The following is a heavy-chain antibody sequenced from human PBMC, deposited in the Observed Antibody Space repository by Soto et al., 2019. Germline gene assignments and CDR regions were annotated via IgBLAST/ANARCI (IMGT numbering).Heavy chain of an antibody. CDR3: ARDRGTQLLSYYYYYGVDV. Sequence: SQTLSLTCAISGDSVSSNSAAWNWIRQSPSRGLEWLGRTYYRSKWYNDYAVSVKSRITINPDTSKNQFSLQLNSVTPEDTAVYYSARDRGTQLLSYYYYYGVDVWGQGTTVTVSS. J-gene: IGHJ6*02. CDR2: TYYRSKWYN. CDR1: GDSVSSNSAA. V-gene: IGHV6-1*01. D-gene: IGHD1-26*01.